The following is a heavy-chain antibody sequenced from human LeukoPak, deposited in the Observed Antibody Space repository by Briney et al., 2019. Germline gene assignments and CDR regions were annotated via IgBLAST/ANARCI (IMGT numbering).Heavy chain of an antibody. V-gene: IGHV4-38-2*02. CDR3: ATLGYCSSTSCYGNWYYYMDV. CDR1: GYSISSGYY. CDR2: IYHSGST. Sequence: SETLSLTCTVSGYSISSGYYWGWIRRPPGKGLEWIGSIYHSGSTYYNPSLKSRVTISVDTSKNQFSLKLSSVTAADTAVYYCATLGYCSSTSCYGNWYYYMDVWGKGTTVTVSS. J-gene: IGHJ6*03. D-gene: IGHD2-2*01.